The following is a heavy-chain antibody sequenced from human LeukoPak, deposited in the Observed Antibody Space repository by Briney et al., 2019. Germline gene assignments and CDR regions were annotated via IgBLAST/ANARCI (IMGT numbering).Heavy chain of an antibody. CDR1: GGSISSGGYY. CDR3: AREVAVAGTNWFDP. Sequence: SQTLSLTCTVSGGSISSGGYYWSWIRQHPGKGLERIGYIYYSGSTYYNPSLKSRVTISVDTSKNQFSLKLSSVTAADTAVYYCAREVAVAGTNWFDPWGQGTLVTVSS. V-gene: IGHV4-31*03. CDR2: IYYSGST. D-gene: IGHD6-19*01. J-gene: IGHJ5*02.